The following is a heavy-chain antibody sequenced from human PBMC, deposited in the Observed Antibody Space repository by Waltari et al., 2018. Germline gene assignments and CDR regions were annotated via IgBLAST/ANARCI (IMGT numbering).Heavy chain of an antibody. Sequence: QVQLQESGPGLVKPSETLSLTCTVSGGPVTDSPGSWIRQAPGKGLEWIAYVHYLGSTNYNPSLNSRVTISMDTSRNQFSLRLRSVTAADAAVYYCARQVSTRYYFDFWGQGTLVTVSS. CDR2: VHYLGST. D-gene: IGHD2-15*01. V-gene: IGHV4-59*08. CDR3: ARQVSTRYYFDF. CDR1: GGPVTDSP. J-gene: IGHJ4*02.